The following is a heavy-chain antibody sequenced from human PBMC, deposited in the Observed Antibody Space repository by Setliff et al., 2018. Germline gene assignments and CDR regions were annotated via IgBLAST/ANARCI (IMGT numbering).Heavy chain of an antibody. CDR3: ARADKYDSSGYYGFWLDP. D-gene: IGHD3-22*01. CDR2: IYSSGST. V-gene: IGHV4-59*01. CDR1: GGSISSSY. Sequence: PSETLSLTCTVSGGSISSSYWSWIRQPQGKGLEWIGYIYSSGSTNNNPYLKSRATIQVDTSKTQFSLKLSSVTAADTAVYYCARADKYDSSGYYGFWLDPWGQGTLVTVSS. J-gene: IGHJ5*02.